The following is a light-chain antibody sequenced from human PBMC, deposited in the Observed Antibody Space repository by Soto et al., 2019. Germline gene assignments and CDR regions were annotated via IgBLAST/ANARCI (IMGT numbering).Light chain of an antibody. CDR2: AAS. J-gene: IGKJ2*02. CDR1: RSISHD. V-gene: IGKV1-39*01. Sequence: DIRITQSPSSLSASVGYRVTITCRSSRSISHDLNWYQLIPGKAPKVLISAASRLQNGVPSRFSGSGSGTDFTLTVSSLQPEDFVTYFCQQSYNMPRTFGQGTKLEI. CDR3: QQSYNMPRT.